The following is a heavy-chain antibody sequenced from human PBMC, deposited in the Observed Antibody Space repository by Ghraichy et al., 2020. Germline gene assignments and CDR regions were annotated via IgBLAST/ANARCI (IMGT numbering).Heavy chain of an antibody. CDR3: ARVGVYYGYFAW. J-gene: IGHJ4*02. D-gene: IGHD3-9*01. CDR2: ISSSSSYI. V-gene: IGHV3-21*01. CDR1: GFTFSSYS. Sequence: GGSLRLSCAASGFTFSSYSMNWVRQAPGKGLEWVSSISSSSSYIYYADSVKGRFTISRDNAKNSLYLQMNSLRAEDTAVYYCARVGVYYGYFAWGGQGTLVTVSS.